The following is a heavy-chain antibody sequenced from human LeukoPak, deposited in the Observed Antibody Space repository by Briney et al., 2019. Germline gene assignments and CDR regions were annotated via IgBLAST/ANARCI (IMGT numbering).Heavy chain of an antibody. J-gene: IGHJ5*02. CDR3: ARQEAEAGQGVWFDP. CDR2: IYPGDSET. V-gene: IGHV5-51*01. D-gene: IGHD6-13*01. Sequence: GESLEISCQGSGYSFSNYWIGWVRQLPGKGLELMGIIYPGDSETRYSPSFQGQVTISADKSISTAYLQWSSLKASDTAMYYCARQEAEAGQGVWFDPWGQGTLVTVSS. CDR1: GYSFSNYW.